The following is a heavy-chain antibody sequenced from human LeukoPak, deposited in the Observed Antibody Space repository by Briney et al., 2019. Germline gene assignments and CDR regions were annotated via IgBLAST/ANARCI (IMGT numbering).Heavy chain of an antibody. J-gene: IGHJ6*02. CDR3: AKDPYSSSWYPYYYYGMDV. V-gene: IGHV3-30*18. D-gene: IGHD6-13*01. CDR2: ISYDGSNK. Sequence: GGSLRLSCAASGFTFSSYGMHRVRQAPGKGLEWVAVISYDGSNKYYADSVKGRFTISRDNSKNTLYLQMNSLRAEDTAVYYCAKDPYSSSWYPYYYYGMDVWGQGTTVTVSS. CDR1: GFTFSSYG.